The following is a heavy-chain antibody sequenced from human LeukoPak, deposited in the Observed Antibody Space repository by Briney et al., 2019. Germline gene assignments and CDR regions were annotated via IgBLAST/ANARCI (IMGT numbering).Heavy chain of an antibody. D-gene: IGHD3-22*01. CDR1: GGSFSGYY. J-gene: IGHJ4*02. Sequence: PSETLSLTCAVYGGSFSGYYWSWIRQPPGKGLEWIGEINHSGSTNYNPSLKSRVTISVDTSKNQFSLKLSSVTAADTAVYYCASSYYYDTSGPPYFWGQGTLVTVSS. V-gene: IGHV4-34*01. CDR2: INHSGST. CDR3: ASSYYYDTSGPPYF.